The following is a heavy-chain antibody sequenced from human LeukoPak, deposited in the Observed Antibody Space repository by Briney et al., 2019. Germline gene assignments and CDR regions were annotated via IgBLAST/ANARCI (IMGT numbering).Heavy chain of an antibody. D-gene: IGHD3-22*01. CDR2: IYYSGST. Sequence: SETLSLTCTVSGGSISSSSYYWGWIRQPPGKGLEWIGSIYYSGSTYYNPSLKSRVTISVDTSKNQFSLELSSVTAADTAVYYCASSDYYDSSGYYPLLDWGQGTLVTVSS. J-gene: IGHJ4*02. V-gene: IGHV4-39*07. CDR1: GGSISSSSYY. CDR3: ASSDYYDSSGYYPLLD.